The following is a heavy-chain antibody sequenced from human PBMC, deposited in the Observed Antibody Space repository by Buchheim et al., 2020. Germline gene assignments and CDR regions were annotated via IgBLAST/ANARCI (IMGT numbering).Heavy chain of an antibody. Sequence: EVQLVESGGGLVQPGGSLRLSCAASGFTFSSYSMNWVRQAPGKGLEWVSYISSSSSTIYYADSVKGRFTISRDNAKNSLYLQMNSLRDEDTAVYYCARGTEGGPGPYDSAVENDYWGQGTL. J-gene: IGHJ4*02. V-gene: IGHV3-48*02. D-gene: IGHD3-22*01. CDR1: GFTFSSYS. CDR3: ARGTEGGPGPYDSAVENDY. CDR2: ISSSSSTI.